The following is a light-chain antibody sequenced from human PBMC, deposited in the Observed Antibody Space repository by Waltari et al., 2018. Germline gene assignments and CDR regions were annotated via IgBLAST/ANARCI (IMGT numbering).Light chain of an antibody. J-gene: IGKJ1*01. CDR1: QSLLYSNGHNY. CDR2: LGS. Sequence: EIVMTQSPLSLPVTPGEPASISCRSSQSLLYSNGHNYFDWYLQKPGQSPQLLIYLGSNRASGVPDRFSGSGSGSDFTLKISRVEAEDVGVYYCMQALQTPPTFGQGTKVEIK. CDR3: MQALQTPPT. V-gene: IGKV2-28*01.